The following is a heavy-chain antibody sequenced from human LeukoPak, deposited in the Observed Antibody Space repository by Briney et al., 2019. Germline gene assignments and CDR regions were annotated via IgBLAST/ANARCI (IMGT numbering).Heavy chain of an antibody. V-gene: IGHV3-23*01. CDR3: AKDMEMAATSQNFDY. CDR2: ISGSGGST. CDR1: GFTFSSYA. Sequence: PGGSLRLSCAASGFTFSSYAMSWVRQAPGKGLEWVSTISGSGGSTYYADSVKGRFTISRDNSKNTLYLQMNSLRAEDTAVYYCAKDMEMAATSQNFDYWGQGTLVTVSS. D-gene: IGHD5-24*01. J-gene: IGHJ4*02.